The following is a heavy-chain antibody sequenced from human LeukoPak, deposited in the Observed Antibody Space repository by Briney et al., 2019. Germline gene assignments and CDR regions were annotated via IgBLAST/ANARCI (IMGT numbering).Heavy chain of an antibody. Sequence: GGSLRLSCAASGFTVSSNYMSWVRQAPGKGLEWVSVIYSGGSTYYADSVKGRFTISRDNSKNTLYLQMNSLRAEDTAVYYCATTRYDFWSGSPPYAFDIWGQGTMVTVSS. J-gene: IGHJ3*02. V-gene: IGHV3-53*01. D-gene: IGHD3-3*01. CDR2: IYSGGST. CDR3: ATTRYDFWSGSPPYAFDI. CDR1: GFTVSSNY.